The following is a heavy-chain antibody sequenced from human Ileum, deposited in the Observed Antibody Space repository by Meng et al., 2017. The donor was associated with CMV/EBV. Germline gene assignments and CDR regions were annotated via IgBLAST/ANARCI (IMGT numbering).Heavy chain of an antibody. CDR1: GFTFSGPW. D-gene: IGHD4-17*01. CDR2: INADGSSI. Sequence: CAASGFTFSGPWMPWVRQAPGKGLVWVSRINADGSSINYADSVKGRFTISRDNAKNTLYLQMSSLSTEDTAVYYCTRGVNAAYGLFDYWGQGALVTVSS. V-gene: IGHV3-74*01. CDR3: TRGVNAAYGLFDY. J-gene: IGHJ4*02.